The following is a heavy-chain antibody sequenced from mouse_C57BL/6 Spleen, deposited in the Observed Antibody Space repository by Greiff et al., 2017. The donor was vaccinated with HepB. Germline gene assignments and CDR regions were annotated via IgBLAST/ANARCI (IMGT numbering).Heavy chain of an antibody. D-gene: IGHD1-1*01. CDR1: GYTFTDYE. Sequence: QVQLQQPGAELVRPGASVTLSCKASGYTFTDYEMHWVKQTPVHGLEWIGAIDPETGGTAYNQKFKGKAILTADKSSSTAYMELRSLTSEDSAVYYCTRGRDGSSSWFAYWGQGTLVTVSA. V-gene: IGHV1-15*01. J-gene: IGHJ3*01. CDR3: TRGRDGSSSWFAY. CDR2: IDPETGGT.